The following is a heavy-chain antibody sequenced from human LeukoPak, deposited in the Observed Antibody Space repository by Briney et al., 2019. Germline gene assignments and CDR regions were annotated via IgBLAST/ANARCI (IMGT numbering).Heavy chain of an antibody. V-gene: IGHV3-48*02. CDR3: AINGLWFGESLETSFDY. D-gene: IGHD3-10*01. CDR2: ISSSSSTI. CDR1: GFTFSSYS. Sequence: GGSLRLSCAASGFTFSSYSMNWVRQAPGKGLEWVSYISSSSSTIYYADSVKGRFTISRDNAKNSLYLQMNSLRDEDTAVYYCAINGLWFGESLETSFDYWGQGTLVTVSS. J-gene: IGHJ4*02.